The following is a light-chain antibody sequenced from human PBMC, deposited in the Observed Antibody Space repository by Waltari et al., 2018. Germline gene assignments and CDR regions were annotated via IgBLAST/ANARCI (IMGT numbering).Light chain of an antibody. CDR2: GVN. J-gene: IGLJ2*01. CDR1: WSNIGAGSD. V-gene: IGLV1-40*01. Sequence: QSVLTQPPPVSGAPGQRVTISCTGSWSNIGAGSDVHWYQQLPGKAPTLLVYGVNTRPPGVPDRFFGSKSGTSASLAIPGLQPEDEADYYCQSYDTSLGVVFGGGTKLTVL. CDR3: QSYDTSLGVV.